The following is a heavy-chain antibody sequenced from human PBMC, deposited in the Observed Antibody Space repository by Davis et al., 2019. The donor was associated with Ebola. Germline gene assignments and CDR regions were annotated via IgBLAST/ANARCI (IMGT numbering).Heavy chain of an antibody. V-gene: IGHV4-59*08. J-gene: IGHJ4*02. CDR3: ARGTRFLEWLFHDY. CDR1: GGSISSYY. Sequence: MPGGSLRLSCTVSGGSISSYYWSWIRQPPGKGLEWIGYIYYSGSTNYNPSLKSRVTISVDTSKNQFSLKLSSVTAADTAVYYCARGTRFLEWLFHDYWGQGTLVTVSS. D-gene: IGHD3-3*01. CDR2: IYYSGST.